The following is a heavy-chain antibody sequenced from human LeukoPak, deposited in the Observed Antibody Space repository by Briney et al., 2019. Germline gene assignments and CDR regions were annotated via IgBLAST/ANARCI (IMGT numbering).Heavy chain of an antibody. Sequence: PGRSLRLSCAASGFTFGRYAMHWVRQAPGKGLEWVSVISFDGTNKYYADSVKGRFTISRDNSKNTLHLQMNSLRAEDTAVYYCARGVYGSGTRDAFDIWGQGTMVTVSS. J-gene: IGHJ3*02. D-gene: IGHD3-10*01. CDR2: ISFDGTNK. V-gene: IGHV3-30*04. CDR3: ARGVYGSGTRDAFDI. CDR1: GFTFGRYA.